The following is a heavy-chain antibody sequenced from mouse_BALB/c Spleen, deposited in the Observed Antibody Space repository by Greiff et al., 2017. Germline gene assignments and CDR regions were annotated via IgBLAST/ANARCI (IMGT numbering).Heavy chain of an antibody. J-gene: IGHJ3*01. CDR3: ARDYGSRRPWFAY. V-gene: IGHV1-77*01. D-gene: IGHD1-1*01. Sequence: QVQLKEYGPELVKPGASVKMSCKASGYTFTDYVISWVKQRTGQGLEWIGEIYPGSGSTYYNEKFKGKATLTADKSSNTAYMQLSSLTSEDSAVYFCARDYGSRRPWFAYWGQGTLVTVSA. CDR1: GYTFTDYV. CDR2: IYPGSGST.